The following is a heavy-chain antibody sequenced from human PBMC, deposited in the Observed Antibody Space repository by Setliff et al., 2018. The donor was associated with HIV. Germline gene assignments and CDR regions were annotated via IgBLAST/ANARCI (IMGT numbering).Heavy chain of an antibody. D-gene: IGHD3-10*01. CDR3: ARPQGGLGGGAWFDP. V-gene: IGHV4-59*04. Sequence: TLSLTCTVSGGSITSYYWSWIRQPPGKGLEWIGYILYGGSTYYNLSLKSRITMSVDTSKNRFSLELSSVTATDTAVYYCARPQGGLGGGAWFDPWGQGILVTVSS. CDR1: GGSITSYY. CDR2: ILYGGST. J-gene: IGHJ5*02.